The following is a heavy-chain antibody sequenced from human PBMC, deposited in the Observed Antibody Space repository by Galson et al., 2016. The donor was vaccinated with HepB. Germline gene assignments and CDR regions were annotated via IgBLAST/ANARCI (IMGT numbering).Heavy chain of an antibody. Sequence: SLRLSCAASGFTFSTYAMSWVRQAPGKGLEWVSLISGSGSSTFYADSVKGRFTISKDNSKNTLYLQMNSLRAEDTAVYYCARAPVTSTTCSYYFDYWGQGTLVTVSS. J-gene: IGHJ4*02. CDR2: ISGSGSST. D-gene: IGHD2-2*01. CDR3: ARAPVTSTTCSYYFDY. V-gene: IGHV3-23*01. CDR1: GFTFSTYA.